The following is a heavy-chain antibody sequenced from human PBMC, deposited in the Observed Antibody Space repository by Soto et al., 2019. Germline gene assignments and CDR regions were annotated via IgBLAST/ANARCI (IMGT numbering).Heavy chain of an antibody. V-gene: IGHV3-21*01. Sequence: EVQLVESGGGLVKPGGSLRLSCAASGFTFSSYSMNWVRQAPGKGLEWVSSISSSSSYIYYADSVKGRFTISRDNAKNSLYLQMNSLRAEDTAVXYCXRXPYYYDSRGYWAYWGQGTLVTVSS. CDR2: ISSSSSYI. J-gene: IGHJ4*02. CDR1: GFTFSSYS. D-gene: IGHD3-22*01. CDR3: XRXPYYYDSRGYWAY.